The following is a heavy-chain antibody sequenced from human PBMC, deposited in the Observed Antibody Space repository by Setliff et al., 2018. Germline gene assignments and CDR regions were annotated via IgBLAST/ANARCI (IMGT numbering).Heavy chain of an antibody. D-gene: IGHD2-8*02. V-gene: IGHV1-18*01. Sequence: ASVKVSCKASGYTFTNYGINWVRQAPGQGLEWMGWINNYNGDTYYAQKFQDRITISRDTSATTVHMELSSLRSDDTAVYYCARMSTSGPHYDYWGQGTLVTVSS. CDR1: GYTFTNYG. CDR3: ARMSTSGPHYDY. CDR2: INNYNGDT. J-gene: IGHJ4*02.